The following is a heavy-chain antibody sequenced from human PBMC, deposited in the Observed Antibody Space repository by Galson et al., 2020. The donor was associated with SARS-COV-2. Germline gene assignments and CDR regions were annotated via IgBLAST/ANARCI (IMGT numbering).Heavy chain of an antibody. V-gene: IGHV3-9*01. J-gene: IGHJ4*02. Sequence: GGSLRLSCEASGFTFDDYAMHWVRQAPGRGLEWVSGISWNSRKIGYADSVKGRFTISRDNAKNSLYLQMNSLRPEDTALYYCAKDPRYGSGKTGYFDYWGQGTLVTVSS. CDR2: ISWNSRKI. CDR1: GFTFDDYA. CDR3: AKDPRYGSGKTGYFDY. D-gene: IGHD3-10*01.